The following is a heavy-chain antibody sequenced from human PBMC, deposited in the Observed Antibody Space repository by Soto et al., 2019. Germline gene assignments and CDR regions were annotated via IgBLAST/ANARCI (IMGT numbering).Heavy chain of an antibody. D-gene: IGHD6-19*01. J-gene: IGHJ5*02. V-gene: IGHV4-59*01. CDR1: GGSISSYY. Sequence: SETLSLTCTVSGGSISSYYWSWIRQPPGKGLEWIGYIYYSGSTNYNPSLKSRVTISVDTSKNQFSLKLSSVTAADTAVYYCARSGGGDNSSGWYRERFDPWGQGTLVTVSS. CDR2: IYYSGST. CDR3: ARSGGGDNSSGWYRERFDP.